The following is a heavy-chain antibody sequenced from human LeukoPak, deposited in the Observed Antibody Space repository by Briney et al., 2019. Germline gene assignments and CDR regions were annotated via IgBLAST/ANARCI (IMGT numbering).Heavy chain of an antibody. CDR3: ARSKRIAARPGYMDV. V-gene: IGHV1-8*01. J-gene: IGHJ6*03. D-gene: IGHD6-6*01. CDR2: MNPNSGNT. CDR1: GYTFTSYD. Sequence: ASVKVSCKASGYTFTSYDINWVRQATGQGLEWMGWMNPNSGNTGYAQKFQGRVTMTRDTSISTAYMELSRLRSDDTAVYYCARSKRIAARPGYMDVWGKGTTVTVSS.